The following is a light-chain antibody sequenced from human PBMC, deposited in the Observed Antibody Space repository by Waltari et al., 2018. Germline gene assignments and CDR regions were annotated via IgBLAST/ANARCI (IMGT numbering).Light chain of an antibody. Sequence: QPALTQPPSASGSVGHSVTIYCSGSSSAIGRYKFVSWYQQNPGRAPRLIFYAARKRPPGVPDRFSASKSGNTASLTVSGLQPEDEADYFCSSYAASNTLVFGGGTRLTVL. CDR1: SSAIGRYKF. CDR2: AAR. V-gene: IGLV2-8*01. J-gene: IGLJ2*01. CDR3: SSYAASNTLV.